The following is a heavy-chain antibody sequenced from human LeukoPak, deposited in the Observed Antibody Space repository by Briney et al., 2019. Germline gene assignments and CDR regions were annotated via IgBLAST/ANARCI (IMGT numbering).Heavy chain of an antibody. CDR1: EFSVSSNY. V-gene: IGHV3-53*01. J-gene: IGHJ4*02. D-gene: IGHD6-19*01. CDR3: ARGRFSGPDDY. Sequence: GGSLRLSCAVSEFSVSSNYMNWVRQAPGKGLEWVSVIYSGGATYYADSVRGRFTISRDNSKNMVSLQVTSLGAEDTAVYYCARGRFSGPDDYWGQGTLVTVSS. CDR2: IYSGGAT.